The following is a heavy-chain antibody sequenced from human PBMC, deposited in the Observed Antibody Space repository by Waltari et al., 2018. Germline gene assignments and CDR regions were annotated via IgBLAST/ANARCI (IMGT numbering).Heavy chain of an antibody. CDR2: IYSCGST. CDR1: GFTVSSKY. J-gene: IGHJ6*02. CDR3: ARPVGPNYYYYGMDV. Sequence: EVQLVESGGGLIQPGGSLRLSCAASGFTVSSKYMSWARQAPGKGLEWVSVIYSCGSTYYADSVKCRFTISRDNSKNPLYLQMNILRAEDTAVYYFARPVGPNYYYYGMDVWGQGTTVTVSS. V-gene: IGHV3-53*01.